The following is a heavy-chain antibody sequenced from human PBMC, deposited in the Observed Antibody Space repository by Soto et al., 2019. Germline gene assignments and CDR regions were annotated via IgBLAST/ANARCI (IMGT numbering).Heavy chain of an antibody. CDR1: GGSISSSSYY. D-gene: IGHD1-7*01. Sequence: SETLSLTCTVSGGSISSSSYYWGWIRQPPGKGLEWIGSIYYSGSTYYNPSLKSRVTISVDTSKNQFSLKLSSVTAADTAVYYCRTLRGPYYFDYWGQGTLVTVSS. CDR3: RTLRGPYYFDY. V-gene: IGHV4-39*01. CDR2: IYYSGST. J-gene: IGHJ4*02.